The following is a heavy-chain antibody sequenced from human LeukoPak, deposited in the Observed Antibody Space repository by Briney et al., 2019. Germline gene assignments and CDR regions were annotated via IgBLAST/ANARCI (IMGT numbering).Heavy chain of an antibody. Sequence: GGSLRLSCAGSGFTFSRNAMNWVRQAPGKGLEWVAAISGNGLGTYYADSVKGRFNISRDNSRNTLYLQMNSLRIEDTAFYYCAKDANYLRSSGYLVPIDLWGQGTLVTVSS. CDR3: AKDANYLRSSGYLVPIDL. D-gene: IGHD3-22*01. CDR1: GFTFSRNA. CDR2: ISGNGLGT. J-gene: IGHJ1*01. V-gene: IGHV3-23*01.